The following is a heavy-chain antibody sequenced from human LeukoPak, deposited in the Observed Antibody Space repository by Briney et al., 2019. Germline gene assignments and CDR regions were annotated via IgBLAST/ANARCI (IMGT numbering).Heavy chain of an antibody. CDR3: ARARYYYYMDV. CDR1: GFTFSSYS. V-gene: IGHV3-48*01. Sequence: GGSLRLSCAASGFTFSSYSMMWVRQAPGKGLEWVSYISSSSTTIHYADSVKGRFTISRDNAKNSVYLQMNSLRAEDTAVYYCARARYYYYMDVWGKGTTVTISS. J-gene: IGHJ6*03. CDR2: ISSSSTTI.